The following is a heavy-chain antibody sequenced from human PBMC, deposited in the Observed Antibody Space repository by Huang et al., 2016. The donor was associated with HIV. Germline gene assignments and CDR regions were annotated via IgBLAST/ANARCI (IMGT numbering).Heavy chain of an antibody. V-gene: IGHV3-23*01. D-gene: IGHD6-13*01. CDR1: GFTFSSYA. CDR2: STGIGISS. CDR3: AKADSGAAAGSLVDY. Sequence: EVQLLESGGGLVQPGGSLRLSCAASGFTFSSYARGWVRQAPGKVREWVASSTGIGISSYYADSVNGRFTISRDNSKNTLDLQMNSLRAEDTAIYYCAKADSGAAAGSLVDYWGQGTLVTVSS. J-gene: IGHJ4*02.